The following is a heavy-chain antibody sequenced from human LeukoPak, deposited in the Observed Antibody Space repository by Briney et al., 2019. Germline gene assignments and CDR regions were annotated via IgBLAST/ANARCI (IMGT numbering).Heavy chain of an antibody. V-gene: IGHV3-20*04. CDR2: INWNGGST. D-gene: IGHD3-9*01. CDR1: GFTFDDYG. CDR3: ARGGRYDILTGYSFDY. Sequence: GGSLRLSCAASGFTFDDYGMSWVRQAPGKGLEWVSGINWNGGSTGYADSVKGRFTISRDNAENSLYLQMNSLRAEDTALYYCARGGRYDILTGYSFDYWGQGTLVTVSS. J-gene: IGHJ4*02.